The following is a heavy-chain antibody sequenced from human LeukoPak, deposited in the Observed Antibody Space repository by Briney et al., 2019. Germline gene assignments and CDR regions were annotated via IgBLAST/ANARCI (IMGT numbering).Heavy chain of an antibody. J-gene: IGHJ4*02. Sequence: SETLSLTCTVSGGSMNINNYYWAWIRQPPGKGLEWLGSIYYTGTTYYNPSLNHRVTISVDTSQNQFSLRLSSVTAADTAVYYCEASGWYFDEVFWGQGTLVTVSS. CDR3: EASGWYFDEVF. CDR1: GGSMNINNYY. D-gene: IGHD6-19*01. V-gene: IGHV4-39*01. CDR2: IYYTGTT.